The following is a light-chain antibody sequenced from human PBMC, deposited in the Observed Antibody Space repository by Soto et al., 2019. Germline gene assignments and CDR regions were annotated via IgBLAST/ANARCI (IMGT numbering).Light chain of an antibody. V-gene: IGKV3-11*01. CDR2: DAS. CDR1: QSVTTY. Sequence: ETVLTQSPATLSLSPGERATLSCRASQSVTTYLAWYQQKPGQAPRLLIYDASNRATGIPARFSVSESGTDFTLPVSSLDPEAFAVYYCQQRSNWPPEYTFGQGTKLEIK. J-gene: IGKJ2*01. CDR3: QQRSNWPPEYT.